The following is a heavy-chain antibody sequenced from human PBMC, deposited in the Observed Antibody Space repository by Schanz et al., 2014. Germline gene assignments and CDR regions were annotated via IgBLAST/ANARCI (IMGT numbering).Heavy chain of an antibody. Sequence: VQLVESGGGLVQPGGSLRLSCAASGFMFSSYGMHWVRQAPGKGLEWVGVISYDGSKKSYADSVKGRFTISRDSSKNTLFLQMNSLRTEDTAVYYCARLDPYCRSGTCSRAFDFWGQGTLVTVSP. CDR3: ARLDPYCRSGTCSRAFDF. CDR2: ISYDGSKK. J-gene: IGHJ4*02. V-gene: IGHV3-30*03. CDR1: GFMFSSYG. D-gene: IGHD2-15*01.